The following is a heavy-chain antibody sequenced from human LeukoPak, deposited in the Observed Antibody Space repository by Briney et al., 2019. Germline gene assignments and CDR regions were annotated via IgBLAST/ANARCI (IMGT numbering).Heavy chain of an antibody. CDR3: ARVGATYYYMDV. CDR1: GFTFSDYY. V-gene: IGHV3-11*04. CDR2: IDSSGSTI. J-gene: IGHJ6*03. D-gene: IGHD1-26*01. Sequence: GGSLRLSCAASGFTFSDYYMSWIRQAPGKGLEWVSYIDSSGSTIYHADSVKGRFTISRDNAKNSLYLQMNSLRAEDTAVYYCARVGATYYYMDVWGKGTTVTISS.